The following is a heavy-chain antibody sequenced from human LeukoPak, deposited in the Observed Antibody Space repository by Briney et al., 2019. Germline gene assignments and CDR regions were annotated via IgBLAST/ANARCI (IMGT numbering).Heavy chain of an antibody. CDR1: GFTFSDYY. J-gene: IGHJ4*02. D-gene: IGHD2-15*01. CDR3: ARAPRRSGGSCYHVDY. V-gene: IGHV3-11*01. Sequence: GGSLRLSCAASGFTFSDYYMSWIRQAPGKGLEWVSYISSSGSTIYYADSVKGRFTISRDNAKNSLYLQMNSLRAEDTAVYYCARAPRRSGGSCYHVDYWGQGTLVTVSS. CDR2: ISSSGSTI.